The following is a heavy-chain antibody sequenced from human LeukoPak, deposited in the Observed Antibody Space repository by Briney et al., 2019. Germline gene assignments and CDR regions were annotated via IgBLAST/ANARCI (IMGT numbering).Heavy chain of an antibody. Sequence: ASVKVSYKASGGTFSSYAISWVRQAPGQGLEWMGGIIPIFGTANYAQKFQGRVTITADESTSTAYMELSSLRSEDTAVYYCAREGGLLSQDAFDIWGQGTMVTVSS. J-gene: IGHJ3*02. V-gene: IGHV1-69*13. CDR3: AREGGLLSQDAFDI. CDR2: IIPIFGTA. D-gene: IGHD3-10*01. CDR1: GGTFSSYA.